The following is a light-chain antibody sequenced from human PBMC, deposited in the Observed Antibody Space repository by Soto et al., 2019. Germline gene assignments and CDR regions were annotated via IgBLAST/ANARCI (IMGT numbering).Light chain of an antibody. CDR1: SGHSNYA. J-gene: IGLJ2*01. CDR3: QTWGTGIQV. V-gene: IGLV4-69*01. Sequence: QLVLTQSPSASASLGASVKLTCTLSSGHSNYAIAWHRQQPEKGPRYLMKLNSDGSHSKGDGIPDRFSGSSSGAERYLTTSSLQSEDEADYYCQTWGTGIQVFGGGTKLTVL. CDR2: LNSDGSH.